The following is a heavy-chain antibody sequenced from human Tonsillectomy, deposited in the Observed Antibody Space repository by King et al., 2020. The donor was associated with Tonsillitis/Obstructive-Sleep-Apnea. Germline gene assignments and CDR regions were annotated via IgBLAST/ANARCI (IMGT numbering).Heavy chain of an antibody. CDR3: AGGDVFYYGLDV. V-gene: IGHV1-2*02. Sequence: QLVQSGAEVKKPGAAVKVSCKASGYTFTAYYYVHWVRQAPGQGLEWMGWINPNSGGTNYAQKFQGRVTMTGDTSTSTVYMELSSLRSDDTAVYYRAGGDVFYYGLDVWGQGTTVIVSS. J-gene: IGHJ6*02. CDR2: INPNSGGT. CDR1: GYTFTAYY.